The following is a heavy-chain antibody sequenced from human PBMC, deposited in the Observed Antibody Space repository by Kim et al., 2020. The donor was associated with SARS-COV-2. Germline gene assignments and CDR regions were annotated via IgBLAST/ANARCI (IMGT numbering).Heavy chain of an antibody. D-gene: IGHD2-15*01. J-gene: IGHJ4*02. CDR3: ARHQNKPGGMDGPCFDY. V-gene: IGHV4-39*01. CDR1: GGSISSSSYY. CDR2: IYYSGST. Sequence: SETLSLTCTVSGGSISSSSYYWGWIRQPPGKGLEWIGSIYYSGSTYYNPSLKSRVTISVDTSKNQFSLKLSSVTAADTAVYYCARHQNKPGGMDGPCFDYWGQGTLVTVSS.